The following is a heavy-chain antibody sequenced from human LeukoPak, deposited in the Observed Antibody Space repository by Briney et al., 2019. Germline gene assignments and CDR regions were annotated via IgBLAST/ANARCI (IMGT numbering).Heavy chain of an antibody. CDR1: GFTFSSYS. Sequence: GGSLRLSCAASGFTFSSYSMNWVRQAPGKGLGWVSYISSSSSTIYYADSVKGRFTISRDNAKNSLYLQINRLRAEDTAVYYCARRGTIAVPVFWFDPWGQGTLVIVSS. CDR2: ISSSSSTI. CDR3: ARRGTIAVPVFWFDP. J-gene: IGHJ5*02. V-gene: IGHV3-48*01. D-gene: IGHD6-19*01.